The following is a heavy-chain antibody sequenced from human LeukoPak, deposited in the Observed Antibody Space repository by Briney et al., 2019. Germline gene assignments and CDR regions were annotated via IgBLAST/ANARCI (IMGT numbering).Heavy chain of an antibody. CDR2: IYRGGST. V-gene: IGHV3-66*01. CDR1: GFTVSSNY. D-gene: IGHD2-2*01. J-gene: IGHJ4*02. CDR3: ARDSSSTSCCSGGNY. Sequence: GGSLRLSCAASGFTVSSNYMIWVRQAPGKGLEWVSVIYRGGSTYYADSVKGRFNISRDNSTNTLYLQMNSLRAEDTAVYYCARDSSSTSCCSGGNYWGQGTLVTVSS.